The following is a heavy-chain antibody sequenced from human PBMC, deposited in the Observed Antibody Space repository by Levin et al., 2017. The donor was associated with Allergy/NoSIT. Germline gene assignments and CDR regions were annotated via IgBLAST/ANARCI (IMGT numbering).Heavy chain of an antibody. D-gene: IGHD6-19*01. J-gene: IGHJ4*02. CDR2: IYGDDDK. CDR3: AHRLTSTGSFDY. CDR1: GFSLSTIGVG. Sequence: SGPTLVKPTQTLTLTCTFSGFSLSTIGVGVGWIRQPPGKALEWLALIYGDDDKRYSPSLKSRLTITKDTSKNQVVLTMTNMDPVDTATYYCAHRLTSTGSFDYWGQGTLVTVSS. V-gene: IGHV2-5*02.